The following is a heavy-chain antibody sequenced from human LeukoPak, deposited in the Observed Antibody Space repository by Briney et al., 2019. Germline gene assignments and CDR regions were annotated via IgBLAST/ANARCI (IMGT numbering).Heavy chain of an antibody. Sequence: SETLSLTCAVSGYSISSGYYWGWIRQPPGKGLEWIGSIYHSGSTYYNPSLKSRVTISVDTSKNQFSLKLSSVTAADTAVYYCARVTSDYGDYVGPQDFDYWGQGTLVTVS. CDR3: ARVTSDYGDYVGPQDFDY. J-gene: IGHJ4*02. V-gene: IGHV4-38-2*01. D-gene: IGHD4-17*01. CDR1: GYSISSGYY. CDR2: IYHSGST.